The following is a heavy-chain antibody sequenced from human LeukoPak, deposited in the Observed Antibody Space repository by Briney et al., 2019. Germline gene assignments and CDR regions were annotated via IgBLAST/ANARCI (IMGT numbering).Heavy chain of an antibody. CDR3: ARDQRYSYGYSSNWFDP. D-gene: IGHD5-18*01. CDR2: ISYDGSNK. J-gene: IGHJ5*02. V-gene: IGHV3-30*04. CDR1: GFTFSSYA. Sequence: GGSLRLSCAASGFTFSSYAMHWVRQAPGKGLEWVAVISYDGSNKYYADSVKGRFTVSRDNSKNTLYLQMNSLRAEDTAVYYCARDQRYSYGYSSNWFDPWGQGTLVTVSS.